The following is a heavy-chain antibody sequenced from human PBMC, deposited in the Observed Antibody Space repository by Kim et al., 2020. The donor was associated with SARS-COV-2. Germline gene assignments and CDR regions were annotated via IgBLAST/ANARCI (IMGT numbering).Heavy chain of an antibody. D-gene: IGHD4-17*01. CDR2: IKSKTDGGTT. CDR3: TTDLSDGDYVESMDY. Sequence: GGSLRLSCAASGFTFSNAWMSWVRQAPGKGLEWVGRIKSKTDGGTTDYAAPVKGRFTISRDDSKNTLYLQMNSLKTEDTAVYYCTTDLSDGDYVESMDYWGQGTLVTVSS. J-gene: IGHJ4*02. V-gene: IGHV3-15*01. CDR1: GFTFSNAW.